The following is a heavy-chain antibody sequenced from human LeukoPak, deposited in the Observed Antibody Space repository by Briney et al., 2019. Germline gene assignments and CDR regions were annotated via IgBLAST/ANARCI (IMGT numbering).Heavy chain of an antibody. V-gene: IGHV3-21*01. CDR2: ISSSSSYI. Sequence: SGGSLRLSCAASGFSFSSYTMNWVRQAPGKGLEWVSCISSSSSYIKYADSLKGRFTISRDNAKNSLYLQMNSLRAEDTAVYYCARADRPGDYYYYYMDVWGKGTMVTVSS. CDR1: GFSFSSYT. J-gene: IGHJ6*03. D-gene: IGHD4-17*01. CDR3: ARADRPGDYYYYYMDV.